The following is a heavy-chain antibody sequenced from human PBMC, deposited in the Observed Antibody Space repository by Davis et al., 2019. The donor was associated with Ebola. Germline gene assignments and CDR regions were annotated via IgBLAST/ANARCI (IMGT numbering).Heavy chain of an antibody. D-gene: IGHD2-15*01. V-gene: IGHV1-2*06. CDR2: INPNSGGT. CDR1: GYTFTGYH. Sequence: ASVKVSCKASGYTFTGYHMHWVRQAPGQGLEWMGRINPNSGGTNYAQKFQGRVTMTRDTSISTSYMELRSLRSDDTAVYYCARGGCSGGSCYSPDYWGQGTLVTVSS. CDR3: ARGGCSGGSCYSPDY. J-gene: IGHJ4*02.